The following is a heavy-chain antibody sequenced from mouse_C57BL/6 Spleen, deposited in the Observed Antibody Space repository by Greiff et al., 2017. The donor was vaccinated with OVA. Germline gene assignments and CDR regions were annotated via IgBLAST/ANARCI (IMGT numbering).Heavy chain of an antibody. CDR2: IWSGGST. CDR1: GFSLTSYG. CDR3: ARREDGNYHYAMDY. Sequence: VQLVESGPGLVQPSQSLSITCTVSGFSLTSYGVHWVRQSPGKGLEWLGVIWSGGSTDYNAAFISRLSISKDNSKSQVFFKMNSLQADDTAIYYCARREDGNYHYAMDYWGQGTSVTVSS. V-gene: IGHV2-2*01. D-gene: IGHD2-1*01. J-gene: IGHJ4*01.